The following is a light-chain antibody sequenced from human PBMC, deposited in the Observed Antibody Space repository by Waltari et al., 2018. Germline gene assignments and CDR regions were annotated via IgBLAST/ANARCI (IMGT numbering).Light chain of an antibody. CDR1: QYITRNW. CDR3: QQYDGSVVT. Sequence: EIVLTQSPGTLSLSPGERVTLSCRASQYITRNWLTWYQQKPGQAPRPLIYAASTRAPGIPDRFSGSGSGTDFSLTISRLEPEDSAAYYCQQYDGSVVTFGGGTKVEIK. V-gene: IGKV3-20*01. J-gene: IGKJ4*01. CDR2: AAS.